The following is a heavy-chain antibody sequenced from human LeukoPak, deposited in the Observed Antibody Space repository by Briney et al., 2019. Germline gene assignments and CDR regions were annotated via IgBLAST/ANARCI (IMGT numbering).Heavy chain of an antibody. Sequence: QSGGSLRLSCVVSGFPFSNNPMNWVRQAPGKGLEWVSYISTAISTTYYAESVKGRFTISRDKAKNSLYLQMNSLRVEDTAVYYCARDGGKGYEIDYWGQGTLVAVSS. CDR2: ISTAISTT. CDR3: ARDGGKGYEIDY. J-gene: IGHJ4*02. D-gene: IGHD2-2*01. V-gene: IGHV3-48*01. CDR1: GFPFSNNP.